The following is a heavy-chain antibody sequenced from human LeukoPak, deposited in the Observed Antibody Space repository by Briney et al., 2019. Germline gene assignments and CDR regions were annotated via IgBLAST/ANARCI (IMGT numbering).Heavy chain of an antibody. CDR2: ISWNSGSI. D-gene: IGHD6-13*01. Sequence: GRSLRLSCAASGFTFDDYAMHWVRQAPGKGLEWVSGISWNSGSIGYADSVKGRFTISRDNAKNSLYPQMNSLRAEDTALYYCARSSGIAAAGTDWGQGTLVTVSS. V-gene: IGHV3-9*01. CDR3: ARSSGIAAAGTD. CDR1: GFTFDDYA. J-gene: IGHJ4*02.